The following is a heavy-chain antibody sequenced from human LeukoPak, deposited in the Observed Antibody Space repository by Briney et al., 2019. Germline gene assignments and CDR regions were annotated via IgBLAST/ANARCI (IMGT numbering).Heavy chain of an antibody. CDR1: GVSFNSYY. Sequence: SETLSLTCAVSGVSFNSYYWSWIRQPPGKGQEWVGYVSYRGSTNYNPSLESRLTLSVATSKNQFSLRVNSVTAADTAVYCCARVSRLATPFFDYWGQGILVTVSS. CDR3: ARVSRLATPFFDY. CDR2: VSYRGST. J-gene: IGHJ4*02. D-gene: IGHD6-19*01. V-gene: IGHV4-59*01.